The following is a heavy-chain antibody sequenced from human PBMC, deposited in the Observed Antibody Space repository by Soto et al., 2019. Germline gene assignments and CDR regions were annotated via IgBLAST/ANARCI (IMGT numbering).Heavy chain of an antibody. V-gene: IGHV3-33*08. CDR1: GFTFSSYA. D-gene: IGHD2-15*01. J-gene: IGHJ6*02. Sequence: GGSLRLSCAASGFTFSSYAMHWVRQAPGKGLEWVAVIWYDGSNKYYADSVKGRFTISRDNSKNTLYLQMNSLRAEDTAVYYCARDHCRGGSCYYYYGMDVGGQGTTVTVSS. CDR2: IWYDGSNK. CDR3: ARDHCRGGSCYYYYGMDV.